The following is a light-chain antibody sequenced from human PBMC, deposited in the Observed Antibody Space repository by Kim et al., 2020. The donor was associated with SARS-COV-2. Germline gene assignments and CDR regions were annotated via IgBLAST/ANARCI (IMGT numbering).Light chain of an antibody. V-gene: IGLV2-14*03. CDR1: SSDVGGYNY. CDR3: SSYTSSSTVE. Sequence: QSVLTQPASVSGSPGQSITISCTGTSSDVGGYNYVSWYQQHPGKAPKLMIYDVSNRPSGVSNRFSGSKSGNTASLTISGLQAEDEADYYCSSYTSSSTVEIGGGTQLTVL. CDR2: DVS. J-gene: IGLJ2*01.